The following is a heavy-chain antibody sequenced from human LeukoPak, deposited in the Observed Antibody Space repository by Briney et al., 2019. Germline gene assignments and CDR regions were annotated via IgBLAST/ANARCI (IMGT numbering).Heavy chain of an antibody. CDR3: ARQLGYCSSTSCYADKVDY. J-gene: IGHJ4*02. V-gene: IGHV4-39*01. CDR1: GGSISSSSYY. D-gene: IGHD2-2*01. Sequence: SETLSLTCTVSGGSISSSSYYWGWIRQPPGKGLEWIGGIYYSGSTYYNPSLKSRVTISVDTSKNQFSLKLSSVTAADTAVYYCARQLGYCSSTSCYADKVDYWGQGTLVTVSS. CDR2: IYYSGST.